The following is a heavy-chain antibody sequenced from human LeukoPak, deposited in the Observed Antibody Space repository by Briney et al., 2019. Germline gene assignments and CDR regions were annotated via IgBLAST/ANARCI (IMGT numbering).Heavy chain of an antibody. V-gene: IGHV4-59*01. D-gene: IGHD3-10*01. Sequence: SETLSLTCTVSGGSISSYYWSWIRQPPGKGLEWIGYIYYSGSTNYNPSLKSRVTISVDTSKNQFSLKLSSVTAADTAVYYCARDPGSYYGSGSYYYYGMDVWGQGTTVTVSS. CDR2: IYYSGST. J-gene: IGHJ6*02. CDR3: ARDPGSYYGSGSYYYYGMDV. CDR1: GGSISSYY.